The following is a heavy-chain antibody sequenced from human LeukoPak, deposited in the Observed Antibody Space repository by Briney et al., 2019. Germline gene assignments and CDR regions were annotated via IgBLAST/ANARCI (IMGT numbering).Heavy chain of an antibody. D-gene: IGHD6-6*01. CDR2: IYYSGST. V-gene: IGHV4-61*01. Sequence: SETLSLTCTVSGGSVSSGSYYWSWIRQPPGKGLEWIGYIYYSGSTNYNPSLKSRVTISVDTSKNQFSLKLSSVTAADTVVYYCARDSVPYAFDIWGQGTMVTVSS. CDR3: ARDSVPYAFDI. J-gene: IGHJ3*02. CDR1: GGSVSSGSYY.